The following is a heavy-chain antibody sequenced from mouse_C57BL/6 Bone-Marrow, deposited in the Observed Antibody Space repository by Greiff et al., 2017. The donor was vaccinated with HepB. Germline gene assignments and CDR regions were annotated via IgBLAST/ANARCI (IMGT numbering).Heavy chain of an antibody. V-gene: IGHV5-12*01. Sequence: EVNVVESGGGLVQPGGSLKLSCAASGFTFSDYYMYWVRQTPEKRLEWVAYISNGGGSTYYPDTVKGRFTISRDNAKNTLYLQMSRLKSEDTAMYYCARHAYYDYYYAMDYWGQGTSVTVSS. D-gene: IGHD2-4*01. CDR2: ISNGGGST. CDR3: ARHAYYDYYYAMDY. J-gene: IGHJ4*01. CDR1: GFTFSDYY.